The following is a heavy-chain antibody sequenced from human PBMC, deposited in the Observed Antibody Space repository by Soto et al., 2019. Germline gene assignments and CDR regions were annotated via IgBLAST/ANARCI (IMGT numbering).Heavy chain of an antibody. CDR3: ERDSAVAALDP. Sequence: QVQLVQSGAEVKKPGASVKVSCKASGYTFTSYGISWVRQAPGQGLEWMGWISAYNGNTNYAQKLQGRVTMTTDTPTSTAYMELRRRRSDDTAVYYCERDSAVAALDPLGQGTLFTVSS. CDR2: ISAYNGNT. D-gene: IGHD6-19*01. J-gene: IGHJ5*02. CDR1: GYTFTSYG. V-gene: IGHV1-18*01.